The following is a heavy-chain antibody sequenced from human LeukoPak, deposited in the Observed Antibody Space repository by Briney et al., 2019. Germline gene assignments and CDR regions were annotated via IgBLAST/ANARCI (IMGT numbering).Heavy chain of an antibody. CDR2: ISYGNT. V-gene: IGHV4-59*12. Sequence: PSETLSLTCSVAGGSISTYYWNWIRQPPGKGLEWIGHISYGNTDYNPSLKSRVTISVDTSKNQFSLKLTSVTAADTAVYYCARDKAHSYGRYFDPWGQGALVIVSS. D-gene: IGHD5-18*01. CDR3: ARDKAHSYGRYFDP. CDR1: GGSISTYY. J-gene: IGHJ5*02.